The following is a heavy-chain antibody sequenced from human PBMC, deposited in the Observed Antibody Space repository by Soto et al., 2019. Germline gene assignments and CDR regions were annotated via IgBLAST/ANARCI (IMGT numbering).Heavy chain of an antibody. V-gene: IGHV4-59*01. CDR2: IYYSGST. CDR3: ARLLYSYSWIYYYGMDV. J-gene: IGHJ6*02. D-gene: IGHD5-18*01. CDR1: GGSISSYY. Sequence: SETLSLTCTVSGGSISSYYWSWIRQPPGKGLEWIGYIYYSGSTNYNPSLKSRVTISVDTSKNQFSLKLSSVTAADTAVYYCARLLYSYSWIYYYGMDVWGQGTTVTVSS.